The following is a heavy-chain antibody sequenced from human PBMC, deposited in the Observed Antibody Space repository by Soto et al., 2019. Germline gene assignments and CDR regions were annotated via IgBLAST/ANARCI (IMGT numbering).Heavy chain of an antibody. CDR3: AGGNDYAQIGS. V-gene: IGHV4-31*03. Sequence: KPSGTLSLSCTVSVGSISSRGYYVSWIRQLPGKVREWIGYISYRERTDYNPSLKIRVTISADTSKNHVSLKLSSVTAADRAVYYCAGGNDYAQIGSWGQGAQVTVSS. D-gene: IGHD4-17*01. J-gene: IGHJ5*02. CDR1: VGSISSRGYY. CDR2: ISYRERT.